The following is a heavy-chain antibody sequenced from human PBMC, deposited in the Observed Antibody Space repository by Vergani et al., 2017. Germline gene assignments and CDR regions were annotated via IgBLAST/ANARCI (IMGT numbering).Heavy chain of an antibody. J-gene: IGHJ4*02. D-gene: IGHD3-22*01. CDR1: GFTFSSYG. Sequence: QVQLVESGGGVVQPGRSLRLSCAASGFTFSSYGMHWVRQAPGKGLEWVAVIWYDGSNKYYADSVKGRFTISRDNSKNTLYLQMNSLRAEDTAVYYCARGLTGHYDSRRGLDYWGQGTLVTVSS. CDR3: ARGLTGHYDSRRGLDY. CDR2: IWYDGSNK. V-gene: IGHV3-33*01.